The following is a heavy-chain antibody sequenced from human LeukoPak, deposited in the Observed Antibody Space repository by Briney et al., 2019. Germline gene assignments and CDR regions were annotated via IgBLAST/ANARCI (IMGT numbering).Heavy chain of an antibody. CDR3: ARGVDY. CDR2: ISAYNSNT. V-gene: IGHV1-18*01. Sequence: GASVKVSCKASGYTFTSYGISWVRQAPRQGLEWMGWISAYNSNTNYAQKLQGRVTITADKSTSTAYMELSSLRSEDTAVYYCARGVDYWGQGTLVTVSS. J-gene: IGHJ4*02. CDR1: GYTFTSYG.